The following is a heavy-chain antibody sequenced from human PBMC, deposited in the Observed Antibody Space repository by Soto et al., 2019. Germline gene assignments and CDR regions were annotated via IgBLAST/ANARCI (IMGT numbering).Heavy chain of an antibody. CDR3: AADIVGATLYYGMDV. CDR1: GGTFSSSA. Sequence: ASVKVSCKASGGTFSSSAVQWVRQARGQRLEWIGWIVVGSGNTNYAQKFQERVTITRDMSTSTAYMELSSLRSEDTAVYYCAADIVGATLYYGMDVWGQGTTVTVSS. J-gene: IGHJ6*02. V-gene: IGHV1-58*01. CDR2: IVVGSGNT. D-gene: IGHD1-26*01.